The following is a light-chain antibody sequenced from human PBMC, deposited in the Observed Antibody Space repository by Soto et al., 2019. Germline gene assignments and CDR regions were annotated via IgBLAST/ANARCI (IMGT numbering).Light chain of an antibody. V-gene: IGKV3-11*01. CDR3: QQRSNWYT. CDR1: QSISSF. J-gene: IGKJ2*01. Sequence: EMVLTQSPATLSLSPGERATLSCRASQSISSFLTWYQHKPGQAPRLLIYDASKRATGIPARFSGSGSGTDFTLTISSLEPEDFGVYYCQQRSNWYTFGPGTKLEIK. CDR2: DAS.